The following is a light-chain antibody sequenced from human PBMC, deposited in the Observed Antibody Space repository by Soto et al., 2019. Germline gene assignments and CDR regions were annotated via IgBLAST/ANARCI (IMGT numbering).Light chain of an antibody. V-gene: IGKV3-11*01. J-gene: IGKJ4*01. CDR2: GAS. CDR1: QSVSSN. CDR3: QQRSNWLT. Sequence: EIVLTQSPGSLSLSPGGRATLSCRASQSVSSNLAWYQQKPGQAPRLLIYGASTRATGIPARFSGSGSGTDFTLTISSLEPEDFAVYYCQQRSNWLTFGGGTKVDIK.